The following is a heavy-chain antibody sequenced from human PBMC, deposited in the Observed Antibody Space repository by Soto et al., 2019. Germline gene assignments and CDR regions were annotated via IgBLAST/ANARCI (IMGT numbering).Heavy chain of an antibody. Sequence: PSETLSLTCTVSGGSISNAAYSWSWIRQPPGKGLEWIGYIYPSGMPFYNPSLRSRVTVSIDRSNDQFSLNLKSVTAADTAVYYCARERGGYGIFGSWGQGTLVTVSS. V-gene: IGHV4-30-2*01. CDR3: ARERGGYGIFGS. CDR1: GGSISNAAYS. D-gene: IGHD5-18*01. J-gene: IGHJ4*02. CDR2: IYPSGMP.